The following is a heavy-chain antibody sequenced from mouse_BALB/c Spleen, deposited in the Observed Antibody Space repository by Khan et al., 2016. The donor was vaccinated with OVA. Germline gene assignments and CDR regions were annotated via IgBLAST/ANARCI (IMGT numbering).Heavy chain of an antibody. Sequence: EVELVESGRDVVKPGGSLKLSCAASGFTFSTYGMSWVRQTPDKRLEWVATVSTGGHYTYYPDTVKGRFTISRDNAKNTLYLQMSSLKSEDTAMFYCARLAYYYDSEGVAYWGQGTLVTVSA. V-gene: IGHV5-6*01. CDR2: VSTGGHYT. CDR1: GFTFSTYG. D-gene: IGHD1-1*01. CDR3: ARLAYYYDSEGVAY. J-gene: IGHJ3*01.